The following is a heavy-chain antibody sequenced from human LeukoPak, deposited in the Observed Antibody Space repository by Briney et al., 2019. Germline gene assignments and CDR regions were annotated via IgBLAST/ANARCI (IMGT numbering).Heavy chain of an antibody. CDR1: GGSISSSSYY. CDR2: ISHGGTT. D-gene: IGHD6-13*01. Sequence: PSETLSLTCSVSGGSISSSSYYWGWIRQPPGKGLEWIASISHGGTTYYNPSLKSRVTISVDTSMIHFSLRLNSVTAADTAVYYCASGNQSIAAGDYWGQGTQVTVSS. V-gene: IGHV4-39*02. J-gene: IGHJ4*02. CDR3: ASGNQSIAAGDY.